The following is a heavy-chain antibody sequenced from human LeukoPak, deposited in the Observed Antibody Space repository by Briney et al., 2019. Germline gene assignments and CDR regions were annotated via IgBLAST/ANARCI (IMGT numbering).Heavy chain of an antibody. CDR3: ARDPNLYSGTYDTY. D-gene: IGHD1-26*01. Sequence: GGSLRLSCAASGFTVSSNYMSWVRQAPGKGLEWVANIKQDGSERYYVDSVKGRFTISRDNAKNSVFLQMSSLRAEDTAVYYCARDPNLYSGTYDTYWGQGTLVTVSS. J-gene: IGHJ4*02. V-gene: IGHV3-7*03. CDR2: IKQDGSER. CDR1: GFTVSSNY.